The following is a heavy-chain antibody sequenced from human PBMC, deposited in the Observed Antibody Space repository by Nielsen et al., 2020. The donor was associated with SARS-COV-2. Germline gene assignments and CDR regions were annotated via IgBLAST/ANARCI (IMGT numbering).Heavy chain of an antibody. V-gene: IGHV6-1*01. CDR1: GDSFSSNSAA. Sequence: SQTLSLTCAISGDSFSSNSAAWNWIRQSPSRGLEWLGRTYYRSKWYNDYAVSVKSRITINPDTSKNQFSLQLNSVTPEDTAVYYCARDPTGGIAAAGTLRFDYWGQGTLVTVSS. CDR2: TYYRSKWYN. J-gene: IGHJ4*02. CDR3: ARDPTGGIAAAGTLRFDY. D-gene: IGHD6-13*01.